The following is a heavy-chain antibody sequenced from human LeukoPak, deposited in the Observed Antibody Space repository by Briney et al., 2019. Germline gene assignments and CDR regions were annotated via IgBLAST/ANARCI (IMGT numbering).Heavy chain of an antibody. D-gene: IGHD3-3*01. CDR3: ARQSDFWSGSYDSYYYYMDV. Sequence: GESLKISCKGSGYSFTSYWIGWVRQMPGKGLEWMGIIYPGDSDTRYSPSFQGQVTISADKSISTAYLQWSSLKASDTAMYYCARQSDFWSGSYDSYYYYMDVWGKGTTVTVSS. CDR2: IYPGDSDT. J-gene: IGHJ6*03. V-gene: IGHV5-51*01. CDR1: GYSFTSYW.